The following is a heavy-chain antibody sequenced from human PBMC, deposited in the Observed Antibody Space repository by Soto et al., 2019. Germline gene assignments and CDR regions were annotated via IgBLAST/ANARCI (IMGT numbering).Heavy chain of an antibody. J-gene: IGHJ4*02. Sequence: PGGSLRLSCAASGFTFSSYAMSWVRQAPGKGLEWVSAISGSGGSTYYADSVKGRFTISRDNSKNTLYLQMNSLRAEDTAVYYCAKAYYDFWSGRSEFDYWGQGTLVTVSS. CDR2: ISGSGGST. CDR3: AKAYYDFWSGRSEFDY. D-gene: IGHD3-3*01. CDR1: GFTFSSYA. V-gene: IGHV3-23*01.